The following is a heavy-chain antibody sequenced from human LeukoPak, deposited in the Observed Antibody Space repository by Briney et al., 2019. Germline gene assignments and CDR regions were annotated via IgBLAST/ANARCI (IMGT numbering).Heavy chain of an antibody. CDR1: AFTFSTYG. CDR2: ISYDGSNK. V-gene: IGHV3-30-3*01. CDR3: ARGVATIKTGGLGDNYYGRDV. Sequence: PGGSLRLSCSASAFTFSTYGMHWVRQAPGKGLEWVAVISYDGSNKYYADSVKGRFTISRDNSKNTLYLQMNSLRAEDRAVYYCARGVATIKTGGLGDNYYGRDVGGKGTTVTVS. J-gene: IGHJ6*04. D-gene: IGHD5-12*01.